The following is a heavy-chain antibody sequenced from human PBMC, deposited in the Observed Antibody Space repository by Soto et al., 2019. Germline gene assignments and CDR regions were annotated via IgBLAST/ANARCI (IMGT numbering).Heavy chain of an antibody. J-gene: IGHJ4*02. CDR1: GFTFGDYA. V-gene: IGHV3-49*03. CDR2: IRSKAYGGTT. D-gene: IGHD6-6*01. Sequence: GGSLRLSCTASGFTFGDYAMSWFRQAPGKGLEWVGFIRSKAYGGTTEYAASVKGRFTISRDDSKSIAYLQMNSLKTEDTAVYYCTRVGFFSFYSSFPSAFDYWGQGTLVTISS. CDR3: TRVGFFSFYSSFPSAFDY.